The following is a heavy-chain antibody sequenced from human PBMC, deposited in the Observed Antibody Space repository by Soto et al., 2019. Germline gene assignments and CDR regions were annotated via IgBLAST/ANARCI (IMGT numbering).Heavy chain of an antibody. J-gene: IGHJ4*02. CDR1: GYTFTSYG. D-gene: IGHD6-13*01. CDR3: ARDLAAAGPFDY. V-gene: IGHV1-18*01. Sequence: QVQLVQSGAEVKKPGASVKVSCKASGYTFTSYGISWVRQSPGHGLEWMGWISAYNGNTNYAQQLQGRVTMTTDTSTNTAYMELRSLRSDDTAVYYCARDLAAAGPFDYWGQGTLVTVSS. CDR2: ISAYNGNT.